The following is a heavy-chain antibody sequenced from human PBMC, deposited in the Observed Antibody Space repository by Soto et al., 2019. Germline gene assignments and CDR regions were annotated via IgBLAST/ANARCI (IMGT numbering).Heavy chain of an antibody. J-gene: IGHJ4*02. Sequence: ASAKVSCKASGSTFTSYYMHWVRQAPGQGLEWMGIINPSGGSTSYAQKFQGRVTMTRDTSTSTVYMELSSLRSEDTAVYYCARDWSVDYYDSSGYYESSYYFDYWGQGTLVTVSS. V-gene: IGHV1-46*01. D-gene: IGHD3-22*01. CDR1: GSTFTSYY. CDR3: ARDWSVDYYDSSGYYESSYYFDY. CDR2: INPSGGST.